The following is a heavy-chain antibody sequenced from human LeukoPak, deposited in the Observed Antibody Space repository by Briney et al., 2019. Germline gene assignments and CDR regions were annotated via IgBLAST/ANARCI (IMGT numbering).Heavy chain of an antibody. D-gene: IGHD3-3*01. J-gene: IGHJ5*02. Sequence: ASVKVSCKASGYTFTGYYMHWVRQAPGQGLEWMGWINPNSGGTNYAQKFQGRVTMTRDTSISTAYMELSRLRSDDTAVYYCARDPTIFGVVSNWFDPWGQRTLVTVSS. V-gene: IGHV1-2*02. CDR1: GYTFTGYY. CDR2: INPNSGGT. CDR3: ARDPTIFGVVSNWFDP.